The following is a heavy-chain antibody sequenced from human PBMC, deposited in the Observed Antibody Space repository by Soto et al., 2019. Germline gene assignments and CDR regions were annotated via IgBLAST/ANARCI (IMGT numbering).Heavy chain of an antibody. D-gene: IGHD6-13*01. CDR1: GYTFINYY. J-gene: IGHJ4*02. Sequence: QVQLVQSGAEVKKPGASVKLSCKASGYTFINYYIHWVRQAPGQGLEWMGIFNPTSGSTNYAQKFQGRGTLTMDTSTRTVYMELSSLRFDDTAVYDCARDLAAGDYWGQGTLVTVSS. CDR2: FNPTSGST. V-gene: IGHV1-46*01. CDR3: ARDLAAGDY.